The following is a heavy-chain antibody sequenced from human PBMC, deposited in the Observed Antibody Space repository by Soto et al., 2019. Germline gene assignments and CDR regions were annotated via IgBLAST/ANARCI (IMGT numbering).Heavy chain of an antibody. J-gene: IGHJ4*02. V-gene: IGHV3-30*18. CDR3: PKDPPMANPSLGY. D-gene: IGHD3-16*01. CDR2: VSYDGSNK. CDR1: GFTFSRYG. Sequence: PGGSLRLSCAASGFTFSRYGMHWVRQAPGQGLEWVAVVSYDGSNKYYADSVKGRFTISRDNSKNKLDLQMNSLRAQEPGVYYWPKDPPMANPSLGYWGQGPRVTVSS.